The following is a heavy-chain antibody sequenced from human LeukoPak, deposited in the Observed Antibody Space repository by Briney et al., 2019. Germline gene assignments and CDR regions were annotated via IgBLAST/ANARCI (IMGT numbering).Heavy chain of an antibody. CDR3: ARDVGTTRWHLFDY. V-gene: IGHV6-1*01. D-gene: IGHD1-14*01. J-gene: IGHJ4*02. CDR1: GGSVSSNNGA. CDR2: TYYRSKWYN. Sequence: HSQTLSLTCAIPGGSVSSNNGAWNWIRQSPSRGLKGLGRTYYRSKWYNYYAESLISRITISPVTSKHQFSLPLYFGTPEHTDVYYCARDVGTTRWHLFDYWGQGTLVTVS.